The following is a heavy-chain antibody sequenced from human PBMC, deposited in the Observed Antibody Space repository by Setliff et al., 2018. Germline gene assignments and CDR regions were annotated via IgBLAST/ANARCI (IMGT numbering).Heavy chain of an antibody. CDR1: DGSLSTYY. Sequence: NPSETLSLTCTVSDGSLSTYYWSWIRQPPGKGLEFIGYVYYSGTANYSPSLRSRLTISVDTSKNQFSLKLRSVTAADTAVYYCARGGTFRYFDFWGQGAPVTVPQ. V-gene: IGHV4-59*01. J-gene: IGHJ4*02. CDR3: ARGGTFRYFDF. D-gene: IGHD5-12*01. CDR2: VYYSGTA.